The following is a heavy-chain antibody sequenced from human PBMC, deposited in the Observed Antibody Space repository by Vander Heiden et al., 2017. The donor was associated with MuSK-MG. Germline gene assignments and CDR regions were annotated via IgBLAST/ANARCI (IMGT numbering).Heavy chain of an antibody. D-gene: IGHD3-16*02. V-gene: IGHV3-9*01. CDR3: AKAGGSYRLQFFDY. CDR1: GFTFDDYA. J-gene: IGHJ4*02. CDR2: ISWNSGSI. Sequence: EVQLVESGGGLVQPGRSLRLSCAASGFTFDDYAMHWVRQAPGKGLEWVSGISWNSGSIGYADSVKGRFTISRDNAKNSLYLQMNSMRAEDTALYYCAKAGGSYRLQFFDYWGQGTLVTVYS.